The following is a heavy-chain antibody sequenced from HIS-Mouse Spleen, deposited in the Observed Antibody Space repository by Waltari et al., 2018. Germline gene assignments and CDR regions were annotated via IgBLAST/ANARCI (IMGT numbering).Heavy chain of an antibody. CDR3: AREIPYSSSWYDWYFDL. Sequence: QLQLQESGPGLVKPSETLSLTCTVSGGSISSSSYYWGWIRQPPGKGLEWIGSIYYSVSTYYNPSLSRVTISVDTSKNQFSLKLSSVTAADTAVYYCAREIPYSSSWYDWYFDLWGRGTLVTVSS. J-gene: IGHJ2*01. V-gene: IGHV4-39*07. CDR1: GGSISSSSYY. CDR2: IYYSVST. D-gene: IGHD6-13*01.